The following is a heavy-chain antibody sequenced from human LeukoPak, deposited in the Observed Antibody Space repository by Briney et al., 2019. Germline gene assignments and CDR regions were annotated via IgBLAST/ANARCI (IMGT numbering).Heavy chain of an antibody. CDR2: IYTSGSI. Sequence: PSETLSLTCTVSGGSISSYYWSWIRQPAGKGLEWIGRIYTSGSITYNPSLKSRVSMSVDTSKNQFSLKLSSVTAADTAVYYCARESGGGYYTNDAFDIWGQGTMVTVSS. J-gene: IGHJ3*02. CDR3: ARESGGGYYTNDAFDI. V-gene: IGHV4-4*07. CDR1: GGSISSYY. D-gene: IGHD3-22*01.